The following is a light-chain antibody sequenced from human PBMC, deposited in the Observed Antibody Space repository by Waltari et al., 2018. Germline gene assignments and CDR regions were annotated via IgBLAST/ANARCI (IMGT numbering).Light chain of an antibody. Sequence: DIVLPQSPGTLSLSPGERPTLSCRTSQSISGTYLAWYQQRPGQAPRLLLYGASRRATGIPDRFSGSGFGTDFTLTISRLEPEDIGVYYCQQYDNSSWTFGQGTKVEIK. CDR1: QSISGTY. V-gene: IGKV3-20*01. CDR3: QQYDNSSWT. CDR2: GAS. J-gene: IGKJ1*01.